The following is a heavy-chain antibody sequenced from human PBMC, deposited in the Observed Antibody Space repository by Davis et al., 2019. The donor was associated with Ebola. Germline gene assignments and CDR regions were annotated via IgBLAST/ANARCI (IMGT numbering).Heavy chain of an antibody. CDR3: ASGITIFGVVPLGGMDV. V-gene: IGHV3-30-3*01. CDR1: GFTFSSYA. D-gene: IGHD3-3*01. J-gene: IGHJ6*04. Sequence: GSLRLSCAASGFTFSSYAMHWVRQAPDKGLEWVAVISYDGSNKYYADSVKGRFTISRDNSKNTLYLQMNSLRAEDTAVYYCASGITIFGVVPLGGMDVWGKGTTVTVSS. CDR2: ISYDGSNK.